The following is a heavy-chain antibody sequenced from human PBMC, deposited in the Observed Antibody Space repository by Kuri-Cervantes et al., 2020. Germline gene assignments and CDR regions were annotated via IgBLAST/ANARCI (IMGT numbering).Heavy chain of an antibody. CDR2: ISGSGGST. J-gene: IGHJ4*02. Sequence: GESLKISCEASGFTFSTYVMNWVRQAPGKGLEWVSAISGSGGSTYYADSVKGRFTISRGNSKNTLYLQMNSLRAEDTAVYYCAKPVRKLEWSLYFDYWGQGTLVTVSS. CDR3: AKPVRKLEWSLYFDY. CDR1: GFTFSTYV. D-gene: IGHD3-3*01. V-gene: IGHV3-23*01.